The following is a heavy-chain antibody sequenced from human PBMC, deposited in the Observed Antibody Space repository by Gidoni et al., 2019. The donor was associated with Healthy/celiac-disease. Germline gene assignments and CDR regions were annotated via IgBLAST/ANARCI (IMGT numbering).Heavy chain of an antibody. V-gene: IGHV3-30*18. CDR2: ISYDGSNK. CDR3: AKDRGSGWSFDY. Sequence: QVQLVQSGGGVVQPGWSLRLSGAASGFTFRSYAMHGIRQAPGKGLEWVAVISYDGSNKYYADSVKGRFTISRNNSKNTLYLQMNSLRAEDTAVYYCAKDRGSGWSFDYWGQGTLVTVSS. D-gene: IGHD6-19*01. CDR1: GFTFRSYA. J-gene: IGHJ4*02.